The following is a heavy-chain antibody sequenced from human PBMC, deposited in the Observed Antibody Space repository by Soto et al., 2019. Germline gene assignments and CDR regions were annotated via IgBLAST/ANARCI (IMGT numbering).Heavy chain of an antibody. V-gene: IGHV3-30*18. D-gene: IGHD1-26*01. CDR3: AKDGVVGASAYYFDY. CDR2: ISYDGSNK. Sequence: GGSLRLSCAASGFTFSSYGMHWVRQAPGKGLEWVAVISYDGSNKYYADSVKGRFTISSDNSKNTLYLQMNSLRAEDTAVYYCAKDGVVGASAYYFDYWGQGTLVTVSS. CDR1: GFTFSSYG. J-gene: IGHJ4*02.